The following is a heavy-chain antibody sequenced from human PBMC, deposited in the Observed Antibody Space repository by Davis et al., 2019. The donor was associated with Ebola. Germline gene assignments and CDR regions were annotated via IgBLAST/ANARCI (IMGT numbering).Heavy chain of an antibody. V-gene: IGHV4-34*01. Sequence: SETLSLTCAVYGGSFSGYYWGWIRQPPGKGLEWIGSFYYSGSTYYNPSLKSRVTISVDTSKNQFSLKLSSVTAADTAVYYCAIGGSGSYGWFDPRGQRTLVTVSS. CDR1: GGSFSGYY. D-gene: IGHD3-10*01. J-gene: IGHJ5*02. CDR3: AIGGSGSYGWFDP. CDR2: FYYSGST.